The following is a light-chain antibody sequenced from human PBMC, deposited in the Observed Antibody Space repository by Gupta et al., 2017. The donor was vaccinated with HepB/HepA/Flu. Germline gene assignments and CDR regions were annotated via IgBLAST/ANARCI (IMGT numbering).Light chain of an antibody. CDR2: VTS. J-gene: IGKJ1*01. Sequence: DIQMTQSPSSLSASVGDRVTITCRANQSISNYLNWYQQKPGKAPKVLIYVTSSLKSGVTSRFSGSGSETDFTLTISSLQPEDFATYYCQQTYSSFSTFGQGTKVEIK. V-gene: IGKV1-39*01. CDR1: QSISNY. CDR3: QQTYSSFST.